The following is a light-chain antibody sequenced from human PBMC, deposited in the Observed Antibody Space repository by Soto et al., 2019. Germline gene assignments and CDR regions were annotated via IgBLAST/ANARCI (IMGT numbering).Light chain of an antibody. J-gene: IGLJ1*01. Sequence: QSALTQPASVSGSPGQSITISCAGTSSDIGGSTYVSWYQQHPGKAPKLMIYGVSNRPSGVSNRFSGSKSGNTASLTISGLQAEDAADYVCYSSRSSSSTFDVFGTGTKLTVL. V-gene: IGLV2-14*03. CDR3: YSSRSSSSTFDV. CDR1: SSDIGGSTY. CDR2: GVS.